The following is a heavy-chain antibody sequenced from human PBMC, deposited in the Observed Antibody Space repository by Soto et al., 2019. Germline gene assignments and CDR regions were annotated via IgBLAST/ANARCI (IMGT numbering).Heavy chain of an antibody. J-gene: IGHJ4*02. CDR1: GFTFSSYW. Sequence: PGGSLRLSCAASGFTFSSYWMHWVRQAPGKGLVWVSRINRDGSSTSYADSVKGRFTISRDNAKNTLYLQMNSLRAEDTAVYYCARAGMYSSPSFDYWGQGTLVTVSS. D-gene: IGHD6-13*01. CDR2: INRDGSST. CDR3: ARAGMYSSPSFDY. V-gene: IGHV3-74*01.